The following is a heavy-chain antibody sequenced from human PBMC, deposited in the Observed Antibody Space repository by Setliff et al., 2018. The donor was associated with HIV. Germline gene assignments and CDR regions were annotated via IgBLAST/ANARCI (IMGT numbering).Heavy chain of an antibody. D-gene: IGHD3-10*01. J-gene: IGHJ5*01. CDR3: ARHGRSYDSGRWYNWFDS. CDR2: MHVSRET. V-gene: IGHV4-59*08. CDR1: GGSISDTH. Sequence: PSETLSLTCTVSGGSISDTHYTWIRQTPGKGLEWIGLMHVSRETNYNPSLESRVTISMDTSKNQFSLKLSSVTAADTALYFCARHGRSYDSGRWYNWFDSWGQGTQVTVSS.